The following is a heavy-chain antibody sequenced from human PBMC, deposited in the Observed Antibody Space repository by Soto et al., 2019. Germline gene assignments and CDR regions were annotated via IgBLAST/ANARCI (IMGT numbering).Heavy chain of an antibody. CDR3: VGGSWVD. CDR1: GYSFEDYS. Sequence: EVQLVESGGDMVQPGRSLKLSCVGSGYSFEDYSMHWVRQAPGKGLEWVSGISWNGNFTGYADSVKGRFTISRDNAKNSLFLQMRSLSLEDTALYYRVGGSWVDWGQGTLVTVSS. J-gene: IGHJ4*02. V-gene: IGHV3-9*01. CDR2: ISWNGNFT. D-gene: IGHD2-15*01.